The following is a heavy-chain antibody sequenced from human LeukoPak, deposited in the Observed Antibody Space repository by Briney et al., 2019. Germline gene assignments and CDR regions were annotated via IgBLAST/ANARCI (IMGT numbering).Heavy chain of an antibody. V-gene: IGHV3-74*01. CDR2: IKTDGTST. D-gene: IGHD6-6*01. J-gene: IGHJ4*02. CDR3: AKDFSYSSWYFDY. CDR1: GFTFSSYW. Sequence: GGSLRLSCAASGFTFSSYWMHWVRQVPGKGLVWVSRIKTDGTSTNYADSVKGRFTISRDNAKNTLYLQMNSLRAEDTALYYCAKDFSYSSWYFDYWGQGTLVTVSS.